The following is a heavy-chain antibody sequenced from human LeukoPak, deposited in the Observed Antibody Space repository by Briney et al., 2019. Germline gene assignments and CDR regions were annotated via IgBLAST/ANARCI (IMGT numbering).Heavy chain of an antibody. J-gene: IGHJ4*02. CDR2: ISGSGDRT. Sequence: PGGSLTLSCVGAGFTFSDYAMTWVRQAPGKGLRWVSGISGSGDRTYYADSVKGRFTISRDNSKNTLYLQMDSLTDDDSAVYYCAKDRIPVAGRQDIWDFGGQGALVTVSS. D-gene: IGHD6-19*01. V-gene: IGHV3-23*01. CDR3: AKDRIPVAGRQDIWDF. CDR1: GFTFSDYA.